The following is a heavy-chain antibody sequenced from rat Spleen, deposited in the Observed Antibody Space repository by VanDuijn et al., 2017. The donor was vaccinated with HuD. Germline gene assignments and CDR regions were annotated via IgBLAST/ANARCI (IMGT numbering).Heavy chain of an antibody. D-gene: IGHD1-7*01. CDR3: ASKDYGSFAY. J-gene: IGHJ3*01. CDR1: GFTFSNYD. CDR2: ISTSGGST. Sequence: EVQLVESGGGLVQPGRSLKLSCAASGFTFSNYDMAWVRQAPTKGLEWVASISTSGGSTYYRDSVKGRFTVSRDNPKSTLYLQMDSLRSEDTATYYCASKDYGSFAYWGQGTLVTVSS. V-gene: IGHV5-25*01.